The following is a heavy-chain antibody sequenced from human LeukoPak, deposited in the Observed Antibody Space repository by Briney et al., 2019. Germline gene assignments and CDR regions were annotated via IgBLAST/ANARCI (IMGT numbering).Heavy chain of an antibody. J-gene: IGHJ6*02. CDR2: INPNSGGT. V-gene: IGHV1-2*02. CDR1: GYTFTGYY. CDR3: ARLWFGELLGRNYYYYGMDV. D-gene: IGHD3-10*01. Sequence: SVKVSCKASGYTFTGYYMHWVRQAPGQGIEWMGWINPNSGGTNYAQKFQGRVTMTRDTSISTAYMELSRLRSDDTAVYYCARLWFGELLGRNYYYYGMDVWGQGTTATVSS.